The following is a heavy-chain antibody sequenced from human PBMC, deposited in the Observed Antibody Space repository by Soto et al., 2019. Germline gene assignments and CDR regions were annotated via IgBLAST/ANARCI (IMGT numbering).Heavy chain of an antibody. J-gene: IGHJ4*02. Sequence: PSETLSLTCAVYGGSFSGYYWTWIRQPPGTGLEWIGEINHSGSTNYNPSLKSRVTISVDTSKNQFSLKLTSVTTADTAVYYCARDKITGLFDYWGQGTLVTVSS. V-gene: IGHV4-34*01. CDR2: INHSGST. CDR1: GGSFSGYY. D-gene: IGHD2-8*02. CDR3: ARDKITGLFDY.